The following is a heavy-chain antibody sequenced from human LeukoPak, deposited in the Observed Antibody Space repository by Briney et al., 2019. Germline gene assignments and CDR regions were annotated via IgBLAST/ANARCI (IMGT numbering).Heavy chain of an antibody. J-gene: IGHJ6*03. CDR1: GFIFSSYA. Sequence: PGGSLRLSCAASGFIFSSYAIHWVRQAPGGGLQWVAVISYDGGHKFYADSVKGRFITSRDNSKNTLDLQMNSLRPEDTAVYYCARDQGGAGNRIKRDGHYMDVWGKGTTVTVSS. V-gene: IGHV3-30*01. CDR3: ARDQGGAGNRIKRDGHYMDV. D-gene: IGHD1-1*01. CDR2: ISYDGGHK.